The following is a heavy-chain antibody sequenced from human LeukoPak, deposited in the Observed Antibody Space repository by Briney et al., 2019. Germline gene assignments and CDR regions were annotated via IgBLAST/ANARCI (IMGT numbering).Heavy chain of an antibody. J-gene: IGHJ4*02. V-gene: IGHV3-23*01. D-gene: IGHD4-17*01. CDR3: AKELTTPYFDY. Sequence: TGGSLRLSCAASGFTFSSYAMSWVRQALGKGLEWVAGISGSGAGTYYADYVKGRFTISRDNSNNTLYLQMNSLRAEDTAVYYCAKELTTPYFDYWGQGSLVTVSS. CDR2: ISGSGAGT. CDR1: GFTFSSYA.